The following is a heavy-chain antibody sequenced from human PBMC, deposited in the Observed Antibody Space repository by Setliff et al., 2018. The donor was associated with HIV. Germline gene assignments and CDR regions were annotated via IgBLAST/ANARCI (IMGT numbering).Heavy chain of an antibody. D-gene: IGHD3-3*01. CDR2: VHSGGST. J-gene: IGHJ4*02. CDR3: ARPALGIGGGSMFDS. Sequence: LSLTCSVSSGSIGSNYYWGWVRRPPGKGLEWIGNVHSGGSTYYNSSLDSRVTIHVATSKKQFFLSLSSVTAADTAVYYCARPALGIGGGSMFDSWGQGILVTVS. V-gene: IGHV4-39*01. CDR1: SGSIGSNYY.